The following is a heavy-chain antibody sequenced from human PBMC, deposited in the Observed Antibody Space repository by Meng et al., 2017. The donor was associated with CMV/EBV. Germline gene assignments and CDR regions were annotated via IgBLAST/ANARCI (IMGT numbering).Heavy chain of an antibody. D-gene: IGHD4-17*01. Sequence: GGSLRLSCAASGSTFSSYAMHWVRQAPGKGLEWVAVISYDGSNKYYADSVKGRFTISRDNSKNTLYLQMNSLRAEDTAVYYCAREAPSEYGDYDKYFDYWGQGTLVTVSS. CDR1: GSTFSSYA. CDR3: AREAPSEYGDYDKYFDY. CDR2: ISYDGSNK. V-gene: IGHV3-30*04. J-gene: IGHJ4*02.